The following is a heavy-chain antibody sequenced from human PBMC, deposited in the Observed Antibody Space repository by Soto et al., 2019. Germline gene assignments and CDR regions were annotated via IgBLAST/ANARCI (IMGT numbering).Heavy chain of an antibody. CDR1: TFTFSSHA. CDR2: ISNSGGTT. D-gene: IGHD3-22*01. CDR3: AKASADSTMTDYYRHYGMDV. J-gene: IGHJ6*02. V-gene: IGHV3-23*01. Sequence: EVQLLESGGGVVQPGGSLRLSCAASTFTFSSHAMSWVRHAPGKGLEWVSTISNSGGTTYYADSVKGRFTISRDNSKNPLYLQMDSLRAEDTAVYYCAKASADSTMTDYYRHYGMDVWGQGTTVPVSS.